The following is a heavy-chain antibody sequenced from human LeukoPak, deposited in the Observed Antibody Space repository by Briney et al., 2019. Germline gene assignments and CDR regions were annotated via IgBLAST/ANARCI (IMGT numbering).Heavy chain of an antibody. CDR2: IYYSGST. V-gene: IGHV4-39*01. CDR1: GGSISNSSYY. J-gene: IGHJ4*02. CDR3: ARMDGYNDFDY. D-gene: IGHD5-24*01. Sequence: KASETLSLTCTVSGGSISNSSYYWGWIRQPPGKGLEWIGSIYYSGSTYYNPSLKSRVTISVDTTKNQFSQKLSSVTAADTAVYYCARMDGYNDFDYWGQGTLVTVSS.